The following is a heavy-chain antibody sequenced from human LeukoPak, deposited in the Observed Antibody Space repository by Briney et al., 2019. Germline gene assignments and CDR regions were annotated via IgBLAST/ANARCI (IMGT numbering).Heavy chain of an antibody. J-gene: IGHJ3*02. D-gene: IGHD4-17*01. CDR2: IYNFGSA. Sequence: PSETLSLTCTVSGGSISSYYWSWIRQPPGKGLEWIGYIYNFGSASYNRSLKSRVTISVDTSKKQFSLKLTSVTAADMAVYYCARDDDYGDAFDIWGQGTMVTVSS. CDR1: GGSISSYY. CDR3: ARDDDYGDAFDI. V-gene: IGHV4-59*01.